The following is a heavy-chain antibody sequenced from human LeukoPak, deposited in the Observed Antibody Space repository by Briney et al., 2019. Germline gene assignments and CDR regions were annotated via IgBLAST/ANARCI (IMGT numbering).Heavy chain of an antibody. Sequence: PSETLSLTCTVSGGSISSSSYYWGWIRQPPGKGLEWIGSIYYSGSTYYNPSLKSRVTISVDTSKNQFSLKLSSVTAADTAVYYCARHDDIIAAAGNTFDYWGQGTLVTVSS. V-gene: IGHV4-39*01. D-gene: IGHD6-13*01. CDR2: IYYSGST. J-gene: IGHJ4*02. CDR1: GGSISSSSYY. CDR3: ARHDDIIAAAGNTFDY.